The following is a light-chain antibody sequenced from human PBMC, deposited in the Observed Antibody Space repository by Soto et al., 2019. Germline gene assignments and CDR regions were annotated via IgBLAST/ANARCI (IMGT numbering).Light chain of an antibody. Sequence: EIVLTQSPGTLSLSPGERATLSCRASQSGSTTHLAWYQQKPGQAPRLLIFGASIRATGIPDRFSGSGSGTDFTLTIRRLEPEDCAVYYCQQYGSSHTFGQGTRLEIK. CDR1: QSGSTTH. CDR3: QQYGSSHT. CDR2: GAS. V-gene: IGKV3-20*01. J-gene: IGKJ5*01.